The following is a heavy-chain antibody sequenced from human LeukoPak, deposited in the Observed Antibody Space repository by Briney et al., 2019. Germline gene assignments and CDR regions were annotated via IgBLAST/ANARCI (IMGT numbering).Heavy chain of an antibody. CDR2: IYYSGST. J-gene: IGHJ4*02. CDR1: GGSLSSYY. V-gene: IGHV4-59*01. Sequence: SETLSLTCTVSGGSLSSYYWSWIRQPPGKALEWIGYIYYSGSTNYNPSLKSRVTLSVDTSNNQFSLKLSSVTAADTAVYYCARADVDTAMVYFDYWGQGTLVTVSS. CDR3: ARADVDTAMVYFDY. D-gene: IGHD5-18*01.